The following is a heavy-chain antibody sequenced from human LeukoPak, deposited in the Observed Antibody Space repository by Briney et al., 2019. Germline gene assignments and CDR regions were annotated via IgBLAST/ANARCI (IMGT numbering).Heavy chain of an antibody. CDR1: GYTFTSYA. J-gene: IGHJ5*02. Sequence: ASVKVSCKASGYTFTSYAMHWVRQAPGQRLEWMGWINAGNGNTKYLQKFQGRVTMTRDTSTSTVYMELSSLRSEDTAVYYCARDGSSGLTDNWFDPWGQGTLVTVSS. CDR2: INAGNGNT. D-gene: IGHD6-19*01. CDR3: ARDGSSGLTDNWFDP. V-gene: IGHV1-3*01.